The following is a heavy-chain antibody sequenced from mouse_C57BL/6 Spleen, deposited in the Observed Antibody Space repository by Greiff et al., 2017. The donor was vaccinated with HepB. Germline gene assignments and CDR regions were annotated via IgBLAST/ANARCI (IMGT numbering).Heavy chain of an antibody. Sequence: VMLVESGAELMKPGASVKLSCKATGYTFTGYWIEWVKQRPGHGLEWIGEILPGSGSTNYNEKFKGKATFTADTSSNTAYMPLSVLTTEDYVIYYCARIFYGSSYWYFDVWGTGTTLTVSS. CDR3: ARIFYGSSYWYFDV. D-gene: IGHD1-1*01. CDR1: GYTFTGYW. CDR2: ILPGSGST. V-gene: IGHV1-9*01. J-gene: IGHJ1*03.